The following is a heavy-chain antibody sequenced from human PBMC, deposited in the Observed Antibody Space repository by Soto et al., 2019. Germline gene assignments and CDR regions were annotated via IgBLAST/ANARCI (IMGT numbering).Heavy chain of an antibody. V-gene: IGHV3-15*01. CDR2: INSKTDGGTT. J-gene: IGHJ4*02. CDR3: TTDCPDYGDSKTTCDY. D-gene: IGHD4-17*01. CDR1: GFTFSNAW. Sequence: EVQLVESGGGLVKPGGSLRLACAASGFTFSNAWMSWVRQAPGKGLEGVGRINSKTDGGTTDYAAPVTGRFTISRDDSINTMDLQMNSMKTEDTAVYYCTTDCPDYGDSKTTCDYWGQGTLVTVSS.